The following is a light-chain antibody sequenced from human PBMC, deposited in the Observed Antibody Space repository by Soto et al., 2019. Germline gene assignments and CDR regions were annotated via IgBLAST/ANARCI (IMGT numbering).Light chain of an antibody. CDR1: STDLAIYNY. J-gene: IGLJ1*01. CDR2: QVT. V-gene: IGLV2-14*01. Sequence: SALTPPASVSGSPRQSITISTSGTSTDLAIYNYVSWYQQQPGKAPKLMIYQVTNRPSEVSNRFSGFRSGNTAALTISGLQAEDEAGYYCSSYADSSNYVFGTGSKVTVL. CDR3: SSYADSSNYV.